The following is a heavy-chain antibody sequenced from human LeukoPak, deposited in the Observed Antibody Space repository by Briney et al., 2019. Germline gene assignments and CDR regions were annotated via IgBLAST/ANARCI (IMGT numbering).Heavy chain of an antibody. CDR3: ATGPGGRAFDI. CDR1: GYTFTGYY. J-gene: IGHJ3*02. V-gene: IGHV1-2*04. Sequence: GASVKVSCKASGYTFTGYYMHWVRQAPGQGLEWMGWINPNSGGTNYAQKLQGWVTMTRDTSISTAYMELSRLRSDDTAVYYCATGPGGRAFDIWGQGTMVTVSS. CDR2: INPNSGGT.